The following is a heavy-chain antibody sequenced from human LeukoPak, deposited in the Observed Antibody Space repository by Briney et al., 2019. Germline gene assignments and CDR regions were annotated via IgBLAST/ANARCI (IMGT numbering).Heavy chain of an antibody. J-gene: IGHJ4*02. Sequence: ASVKVSCKASGGTFSSYAISWVRQAPGQGLEWMGRIIPIFGTANYAQKFQGRVTLTTDESTSTAYMELSSLRSEDTAVYYCARGPGIVGARDSDYWGQGTLVTVSS. V-gene: IGHV1-69*05. CDR3: ARGPGIVGARDSDY. CDR1: GGTFSSYA. CDR2: IIPIFGTA. D-gene: IGHD1-26*01.